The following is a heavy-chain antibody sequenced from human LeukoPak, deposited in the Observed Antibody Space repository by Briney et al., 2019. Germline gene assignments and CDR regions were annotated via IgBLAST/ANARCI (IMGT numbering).Heavy chain of an antibody. J-gene: IGHJ4*02. Sequence: PGGSLRLSCTASGFTFGDYGMSWFRQAPGKGLEWVGFIRSKGYGGTTEYAASVKGRFTISRDDSKSIAYLQMNSLKTEDTAVYYCTRRLYYYGSGSYSDYWGQGTLVTVFS. D-gene: IGHD3-10*01. CDR2: IRSKGYGGTT. V-gene: IGHV3-49*03. CDR3: TRRLYYYGSGSYSDY. CDR1: GFTFGDYG.